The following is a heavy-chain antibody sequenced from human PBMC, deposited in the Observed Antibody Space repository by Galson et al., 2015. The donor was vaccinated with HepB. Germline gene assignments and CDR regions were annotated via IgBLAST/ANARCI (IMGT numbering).Heavy chain of an antibody. Sequence: SLRLSCAVSGLTFSNYGMRWVRQVPGKGLEWVSSISASGTYTFYADSVTGGFIISRDNSKNTVNLQMNSLRAEDTAVYYCANGCSITSCDNYFFHMDVWGKGTTVTVSS. J-gene: IGHJ6*03. V-gene: IGHV3-23*01. CDR2: ISASGTYT. CDR3: ANGCSITSCDNYFFHMDV. CDR1: GLTFSNYG. D-gene: IGHD2-2*01.